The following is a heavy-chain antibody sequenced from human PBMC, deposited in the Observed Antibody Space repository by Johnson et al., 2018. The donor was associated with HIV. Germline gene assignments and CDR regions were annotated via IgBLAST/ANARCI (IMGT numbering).Heavy chain of an antibody. CDR1: GLTFDDYG. CDR3: VRDDGSDFEAFDI. J-gene: IGHJ3*02. V-gene: IGHV3-20*04. CDR2: ISWNGGST. D-gene: IGHD2-21*01. Sequence: VQLVESGGCVVRPGGSLRLSCAASGLTFDDYGMSWVRQAPGKGLEWVSGISWNGGSTGYADSVKGRFSISRDNAKNSLYLQMNSLRAEDTALYYCVRDDGSDFEAFDIWGLGTMVTVSS.